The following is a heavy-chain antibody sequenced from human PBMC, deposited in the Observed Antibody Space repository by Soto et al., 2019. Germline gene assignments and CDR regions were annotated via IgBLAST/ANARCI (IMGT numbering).Heavy chain of an antibody. CDR1: GGFLSRGAYF. J-gene: IGHJ5*02. D-gene: IGHD2-15*01. CDR3: ARLVFGVVVVAATGWFDP. V-gene: IGHV4-39*01. Sequence: SEGLPLSCTRSGGFLSRGAYFVCRIRQPPGKGLEGIGRRYYSGSTSYNPSLKSRVTRSVDTSKNQFSLKLSSVTAADTAVYYCARLVFGVVVVAATGWFDPWGQGTLVTVSS. CDR2: RYYSGST.